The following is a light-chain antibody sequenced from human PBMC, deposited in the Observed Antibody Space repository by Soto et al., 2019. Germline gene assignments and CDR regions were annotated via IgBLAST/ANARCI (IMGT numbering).Light chain of an antibody. Sequence: HSVRPKPASGSGFPGQSITISCTGTSSDVGGYNYVSWYQQHPGKAPKLMIYDVSNRPSGVSNRFSGSKSGNTASLTISGLQAEDEADYYCSSYTSSSTPLYVFGTGTKVTVL. CDR1: SSDVGGYNY. J-gene: IGLJ1*01. CDR2: DVS. V-gene: IGLV2-14*01. CDR3: SSYTSSSTPLYV.